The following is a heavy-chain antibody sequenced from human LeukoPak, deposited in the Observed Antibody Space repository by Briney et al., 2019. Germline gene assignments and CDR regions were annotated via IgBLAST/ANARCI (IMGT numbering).Heavy chain of an antibody. V-gene: IGHV3-74*01. D-gene: IGHD4-11*01. CDR1: GLTFSRYW. CDR2: INGDGSST. J-gene: IGHJ6*02. Sequence: GGSLRLSCVASGLTFSRYWMYWVRQAPGKGLVWDSRINGDGSSTNYADSVKGRFTISRDNAKNTLYLQMNSLRAEDTAVYYCATVQVTTVTYYYYGMEVWGQGTTVTVSS. CDR3: ATVQVTTVTYYYYGMEV.